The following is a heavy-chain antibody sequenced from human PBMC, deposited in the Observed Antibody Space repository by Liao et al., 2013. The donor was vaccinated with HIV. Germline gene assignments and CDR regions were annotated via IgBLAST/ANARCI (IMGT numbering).Heavy chain of an antibody. CDR3: AREALFLSAFDI. CDR1: GDLIRRDNYY. Sequence: QVQLQESGPGLVKPSQTLSLTCTVSGDLIRRDNYYWTWIRQPAGKGLEWIGHIYTGMSTTGTTNYNPSLKSRVTISVDTSKNQFSLKLSSVTAADTAVYYCAREALFLSAFDIWGQGTMVTVSS. J-gene: IGHJ3*02. V-gene: IGHV4-61*02. CDR2: IYTGMSTTGTT. D-gene: IGHD3-3*02.